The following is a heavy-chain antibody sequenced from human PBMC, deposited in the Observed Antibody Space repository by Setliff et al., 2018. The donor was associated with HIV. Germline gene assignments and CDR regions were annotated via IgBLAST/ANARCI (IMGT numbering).Heavy chain of an antibody. CDR1: GFIFSDYF. CDR3: TRATPDRSGYYYAADY. J-gene: IGHJ4*02. D-gene: IGHD3-22*01. V-gene: IGHV3-72*01. CDR2: SRNKAKSYTT. Sequence: LCCAASGFIFSDYFMDWVRQAPGKGLEWVGRSRNKAKSYTTEFAASVKGRFTISRDDSKNSLYLQMNSLTTEDTAVYYCTRATPDRSGYYYAADYWGQGILVTVSS.